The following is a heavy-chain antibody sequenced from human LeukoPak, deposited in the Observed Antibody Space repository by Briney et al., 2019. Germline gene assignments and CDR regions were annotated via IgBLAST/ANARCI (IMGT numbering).Heavy chain of an antibody. J-gene: IGHJ4*02. CDR1: GYTFTSYY. D-gene: IGHD3-22*01. V-gene: IGHV1-46*01. CDR3: ARDDYYDSSGLDY. CDR2: INPSGGST. Sequence: GASVKVSCKASGYTFTSYYIDWVRQAPGQGLEWMGVINPSGGSTRYAQKFQGRVTMTGDPSTRTVYMELSSLISDDTAVYYCARDDYYDSSGLDYWGQGTLVTVSS.